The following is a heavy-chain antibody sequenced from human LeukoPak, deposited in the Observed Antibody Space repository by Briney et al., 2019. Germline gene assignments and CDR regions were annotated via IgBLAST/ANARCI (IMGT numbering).Heavy chain of an antibody. CDR2: IRSKAFGGTA. CDR3: TRDRGSSTLGDY. J-gene: IGHJ4*02. CDR1: GFTFGDYA. Sequence: GGSLRLSCTVSGFTFGDYAINWVRQAPGKGLEWVGFIRSKAFGGTAEYAASVKGRFTISRDDSKSIAYLQMNSLKTEDTAVCYCTRDRGSSTLGDYWGQGTLVTVSS. V-gene: IGHV3-49*04. D-gene: IGHD7-27*01.